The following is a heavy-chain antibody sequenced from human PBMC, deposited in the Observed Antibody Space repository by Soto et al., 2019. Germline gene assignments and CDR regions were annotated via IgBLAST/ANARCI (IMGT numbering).Heavy chain of an antibody. Sequence: EVQVLQSGGGLVQPGGSLRLSCAASGLTFSRFAMSWVRQAPGKGLEWVATIHGSGAITNYADSVRGRFNISRDNSKDTMYLQLSTLRVEDTAVYYCAKDKGPGSYTNWCFDVWGRGTLVTVSS. CDR3: AKDKGPGSYTNWCFDV. D-gene: IGHD3-10*01. CDR2: IHGSGAIT. CDR1: GLTFSRFA. J-gene: IGHJ2*01. V-gene: IGHV3-23*01.